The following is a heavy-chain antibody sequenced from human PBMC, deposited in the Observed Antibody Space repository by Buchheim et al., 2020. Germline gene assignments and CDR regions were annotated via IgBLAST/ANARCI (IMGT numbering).Heavy chain of an antibody. CDR1: GFTVSSNY. Sequence: EVQLVESGGGLVQPGGSLRLSCAASGFTVSSNYMSWVRQAPGKGLEWVSVIYSGGSTYYADSVRGRFTISRDNSKNPLYLQMNSLRAEDTAVYYCARVTLTYYYDSSGYLNWGQGTL. V-gene: IGHV3-66*01. CDR2: IYSGGST. J-gene: IGHJ4*02. D-gene: IGHD3-22*01. CDR3: ARVTLTYYYDSSGYLN.